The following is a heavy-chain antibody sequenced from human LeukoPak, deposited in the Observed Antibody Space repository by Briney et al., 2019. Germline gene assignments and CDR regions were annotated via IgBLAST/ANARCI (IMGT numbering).Heavy chain of an antibody. CDR3: TRGSLSGSSRDY. D-gene: IGHD1-26*01. Sequence: ASVRVSCKASGYTFTGYDINWVRQAIGQGLEWMGWRNPSTGDTGYAQKFQGRGTMTRNTSVDTDFMELSGLGPEATAVYYCTRGSLSGSSRDYWGQGTLVTVSS. V-gene: IGHV1-8*01. J-gene: IGHJ4*02. CDR2: RNPSTGDT. CDR1: GYTFTGYD.